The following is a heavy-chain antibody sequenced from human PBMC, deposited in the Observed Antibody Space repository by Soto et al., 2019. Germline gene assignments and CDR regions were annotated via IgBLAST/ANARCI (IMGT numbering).Heavy chain of an antibody. CDR2: INHSGST. J-gene: IGHJ6*03. D-gene: IGHD6-19*01. V-gene: IGHV4-34*01. CDR3: ARGLKTVVGNLPGYYYYYMDV. Sequence: SETLSLTCAVYGGSFSGYYWSWIRQPPGKGLEWIGEINHSGSTNYNPSLKSRVTISVDTSKNQFSLKLSSVTAADTAVYYCARGLKTVVGNLPGYYYYYMDVWGKGTTVTVSS. CDR1: GGSFSGYY.